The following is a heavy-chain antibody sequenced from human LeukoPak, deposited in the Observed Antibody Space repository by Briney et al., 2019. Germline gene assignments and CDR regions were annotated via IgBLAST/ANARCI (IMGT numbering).Heavy chain of an antibody. J-gene: IGHJ4*02. V-gene: IGHV4-34*01. CDR1: AGSFSGYY. CDR2: INHSGST. D-gene: IGHD2-21*02. CDR3: ARGFGAYCGGDCYSDYFDY. Sequence: SETLSLTCAVYAGSFSGYYWSWIRQPPGKGLEWIGEINHSGSTNYNPSLKSRVTISVDTSKNQFSLKLSSVTAADTAVYYCARGFGAYCGGDCYSDYFDYWGQGTLVTVSS.